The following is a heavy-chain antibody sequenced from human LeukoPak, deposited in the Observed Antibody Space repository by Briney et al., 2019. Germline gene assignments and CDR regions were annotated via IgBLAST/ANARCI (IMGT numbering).Heavy chain of an antibody. Sequence: GGSLRLSCAASGFTVSSNYMSWVRQAPGNGLEWVSTISASGGSTYYADSVKGRFTISRDNSKNTLYLQMNSLRAEDTAVYYCAKDQVSTVTYHDYWGQGALVTVSS. V-gene: IGHV3-23*01. D-gene: IGHD4-17*01. CDR1: GFTVSSNY. J-gene: IGHJ4*02. CDR2: ISASGGST. CDR3: AKDQVSTVTYHDY.